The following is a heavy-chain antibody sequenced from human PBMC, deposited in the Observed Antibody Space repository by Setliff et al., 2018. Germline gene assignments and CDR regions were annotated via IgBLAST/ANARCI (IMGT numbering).Heavy chain of an antibody. V-gene: IGHV4-4*09. Sequence: SETLSLTCTVSGGSISSYYWSWIRQPPGKGLERIGYIYTSGSTNYNPSLKSRVTISVDTSKNQFSLKLSSVTAADTAVYYCARIFNYYDTSGYFYDQGRSAFDSWGQGLLVTVSS. CDR1: GGSISSYY. CDR3: ARIFNYYDTSGYFYDQGRSAFDS. CDR2: IYTSGST. J-gene: IGHJ4*02. D-gene: IGHD3-22*01.